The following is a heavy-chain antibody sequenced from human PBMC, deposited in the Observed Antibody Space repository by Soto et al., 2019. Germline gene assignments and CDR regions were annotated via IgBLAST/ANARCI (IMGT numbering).Heavy chain of an antibody. V-gene: IGHV3-21*01. CDR2: ITSSGSYV. CDR1: GFTFSSNT. CDR3: VKDEGIEAMDV. D-gene: IGHD3-3*02. Sequence: GGSLRLSCVTSGFTFSSNTMYWCLQAPAKGLEWGASITSSGSYVYYADSVKGRFSASRDNAKNSLSLQMDSLRPDDTAIYFCVKDEGIEAMDVWGQGTTVTVSS. J-gene: IGHJ6*02.